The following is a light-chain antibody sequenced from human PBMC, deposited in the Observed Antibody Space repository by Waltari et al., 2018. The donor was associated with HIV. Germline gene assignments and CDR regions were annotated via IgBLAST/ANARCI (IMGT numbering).Light chain of an antibody. CDR1: QSVATY. J-gene: IGKJ5*01. CDR2: DAS. Sequence: ATLSCRASQSVATYLAWFQQKPGQAPRLLFYDASNRATGIPARFTGSGSGTDFTLTISSLEPEDFGVYYCQQRSIPITFGQGTRLEI. V-gene: IGKV3-11*01. CDR3: QQRSIPIT.